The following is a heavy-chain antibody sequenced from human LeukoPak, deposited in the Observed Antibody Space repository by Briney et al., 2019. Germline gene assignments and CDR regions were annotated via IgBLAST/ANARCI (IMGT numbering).Heavy chain of an antibody. J-gene: IGHJ4*02. CDR1: GFTFSSYG. CDR2: ISSSSSYI. Sequence: GGSLRLSCAASGFTFSSYGMHWVRQAPGKGLEWVSCISSSSSYIYYADSLKGRFTISRDNAKSSLYLQMNSLRAEDTAVYYCARHGELGYYFDFWAQGTLVTVSS. V-gene: IGHV3-21*01. D-gene: IGHD3-10*01. CDR3: ARHGELGYYFDF.